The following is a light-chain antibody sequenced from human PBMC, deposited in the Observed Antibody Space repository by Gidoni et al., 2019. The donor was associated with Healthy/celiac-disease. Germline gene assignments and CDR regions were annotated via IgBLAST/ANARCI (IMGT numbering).Light chain of an antibody. CDR2: AAS. CDR3: QRSYSTPGAT. CDR1: QSISSY. V-gene: IGKV1-39*01. J-gene: IGKJ3*01. Sequence: DIQMTQSPSSLSASVGDRVTITCRASQSISSYLNWYQQKPGKAPKLLIYAASSLQSGVPSRFSGSGSGTDFTLTISSLQPEDFATYCCQRSYSTPGATFGPGTRVDIK.